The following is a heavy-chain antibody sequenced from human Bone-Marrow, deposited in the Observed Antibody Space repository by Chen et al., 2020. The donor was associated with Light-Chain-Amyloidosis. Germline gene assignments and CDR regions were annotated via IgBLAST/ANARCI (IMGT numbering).Heavy chain of an antibody. D-gene: IGHD3-10*01. CDR3: AREDRGAYDI. Sequence: EMQLVESGGDLVQPGGSLRLSCEASGFTFSGRWMSWVRQAPGEGLEWVANIRRDGIEKYFVESVRGRFTISRDNAKNSLYLQMNSLRAEDTAVYYCAREDRGAYDIWGQGTMVTVSS. J-gene: IGHJ3*02. CDR1: GFTFSGRW. V-gene: IGHV3-7*05. CDR2: IRRDGIEK.